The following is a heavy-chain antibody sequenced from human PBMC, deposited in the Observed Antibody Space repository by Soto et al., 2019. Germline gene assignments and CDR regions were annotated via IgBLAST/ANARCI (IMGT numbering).Heavy chain of an antibody. CDR3: AREGFTTVITYYFDY. D-gene: IGHD4-4*01. V-gene: IGHV5-10-1*01. Sequence: GESLKISCRVSGYNFNSYWISWVRQMPGKGLEWMGTIDPTDSYTKYSPSFQGHVTFSVDKSTSTAYPQWNSLKASDTAMYYCAREGFTTVITYYFDYWGQGTPVTVSS. CDR2: IDPTDSYT. J-gene: IGHJ4*02. CDR1: GYNFNSYW.